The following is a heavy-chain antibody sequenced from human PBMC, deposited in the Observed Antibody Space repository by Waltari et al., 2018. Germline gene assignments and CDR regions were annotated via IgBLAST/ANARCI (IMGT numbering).Heavy chain of an antibody. Sequence: HVDLVQSGPEMREPGASVNVPCKVSGTTPPDLAIHWVRLAPGKGLEWMGGFDPKDGKTIYAQKFQGRVTMTEDTSTDTAYMELSNLRSEDTAIYYCVTDPIPKWGRRLPYGMDVWGQGTTVTVSS. CDR2: FDPKDGKT. CDR3: VTDPIPKWGRRLPYGMDV. J-gene: IGHJ6*02. V-gene: IGHV1-24*01. CDR1: GTTPPDLA. D-gene: IGHD2-21*01.